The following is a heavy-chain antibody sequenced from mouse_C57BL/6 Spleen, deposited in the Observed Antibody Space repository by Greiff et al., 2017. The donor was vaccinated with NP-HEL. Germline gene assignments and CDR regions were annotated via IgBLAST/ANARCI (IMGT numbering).Heavy chain of an antibody. Sequence: EVKLQQSGPELVKPGASVKIPCKASGYTFTDYNMDWVKQSHGKSLEWIGDINPNNGGTIYNQKFKGKATLTVDKSSSTAYMELRSLTSEDTAVYYCARRLYYYGSSSYAMDYWGQGTSVTVSS. CDR1: GYTFTDYN. J-gene: IGHJ4*01. CDR2: INPNNGGT. V-gene: IGHV1-18*01. D-gene: IGHD1-1*01. CDR3: ARRLYYYGSSSYAMDY.